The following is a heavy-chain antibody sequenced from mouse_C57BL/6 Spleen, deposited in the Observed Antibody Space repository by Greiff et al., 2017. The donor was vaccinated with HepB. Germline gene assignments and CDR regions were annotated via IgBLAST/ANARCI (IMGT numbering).Heavy chain of an antibody. J-gene: IGHJ1*03. V-gene: IGHV1-64*01. CDR2: IHPNSGST. CDR1: GYTFTSYW. CDR3: ARSYYGSSYGYFDV. Sequence: LVESGAELVKPGASVKLSCKASGYTFTSYWMHWVKQRPGQGLEWIGMIHPNSGSTNYNEKFKSKATLTVDKSSSTAYMQLSSLTSEDSAVYYCARSYYGSSYGYFDVWGTGTTVTVSS. D-gene: IGHD1-1*01.